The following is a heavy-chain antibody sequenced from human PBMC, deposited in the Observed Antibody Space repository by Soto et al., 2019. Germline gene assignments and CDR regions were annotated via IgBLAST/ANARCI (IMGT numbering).Heavy chain of an antibody. V-gene: IGHV3-7*01. CDR1: GFTFSSYW. J-gene: IGHJ6*03. D-gene: IGHD2-21*01. Sequence: GGSLRLSCAASGFTFSSYWMSWVRQAPGKGLEWVANIKQDGSEKYYVDSVKGRFTISRDNAKNSLYLQMNSLRAEDTAVYYCARDYSKDYYYYMDVWGKGTTVTVSS. CDR3: ARDYSKDYYYYMDV. CDR2: IKQDGSEK.